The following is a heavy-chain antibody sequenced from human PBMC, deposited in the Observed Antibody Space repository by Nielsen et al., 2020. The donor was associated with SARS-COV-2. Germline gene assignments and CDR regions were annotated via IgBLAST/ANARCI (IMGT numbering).Heavy chain of an antibody. CDR3: ASCSSDRGLGFDP. D-gene: IGHD6-6*01. J-gene: IGHJ5*02. CDR2: IYYSGST. V-gene: IGHV4-39*01. CDR1: GGSFSSYY. Sequence: SETLSLTCAVYGGSFSSYYWGWIRQPPGKGLEWIGSIYYSGSTYYNPSLKSRVTISVDTSKNQFSLKLSSVTAADTAVYYCASCSSDRGLGFDPWGQGTLVTVSS.